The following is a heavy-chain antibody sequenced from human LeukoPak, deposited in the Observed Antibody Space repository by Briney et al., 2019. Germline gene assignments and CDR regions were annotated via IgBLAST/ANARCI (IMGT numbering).Heavy chain of an antibody. CDR2: IWYDGSNK. CDR1: GFTFSTYG. D-gene: IGHD2-15*01. J-gene: IGHJ4*02. V-gene: IGHV3-33*01. CDR3: ARSAQLNRPVGVVVVVPDY. Sequence: GGSLRLSCAASGFTFSTYGMHWVRQAPGKGLEWVAVIWYDGSNKYYADSVKGRFTISRDNSKNTLYLEMKSLRAEDTAVYYCARSAQLNRPVGVVVVVPDYWGQGTLVTVSS.